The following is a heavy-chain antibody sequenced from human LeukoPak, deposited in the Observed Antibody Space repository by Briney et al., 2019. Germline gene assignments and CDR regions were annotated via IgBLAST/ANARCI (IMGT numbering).Heavy chain of an antibody. CDR2: IYYSGST. J-gene: IGHJ1*01. D-gene: IGHD6-19*01. Sequence: SQTLSLTCTVSGGSISSYYWSWIRQPPGKGLEWLGYIYYSGSTNYNPSLKSQVTISVDTSKNQFSLKLSSVTAADTAVYYCARTTTVSKQWLVQAEYFQHWGQGTLVTVSS. V-gene: IGHV4-59*01. CDR3: ARTTTVSKQWLVQAEYFQH. CDR1: GGSISSYY.